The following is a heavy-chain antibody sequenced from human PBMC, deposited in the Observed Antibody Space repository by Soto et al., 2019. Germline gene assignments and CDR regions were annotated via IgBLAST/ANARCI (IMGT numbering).Heavy chain of an antibody. J-gene: IGHJ4*02. CDR3: AKEAASLVSHPYYFDY. Sequence: PGGSLRLSCAASGFTFSSYAMSWVRQAPGKGLEWVSAISGSGGSTYYADSVKGRFTISRDNSKNTLYLQMNSLRAEDTAVYYCAKEAASLVSHPYYFDYWGQGTLVTVSS. D-gene: IGHD6-13*01. CDR1: GFTFSSYA. V-gene: IGHV3-23*01. CDR2: ISGSGGST.